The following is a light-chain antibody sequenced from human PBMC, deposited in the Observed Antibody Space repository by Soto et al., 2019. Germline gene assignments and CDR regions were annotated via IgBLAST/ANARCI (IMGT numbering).Light chain of an antibody. CDR2: EVV. CDR1: KSDIGVYDF. CDR3: KSYAGSNTYV. V-gene: IGLV2-8*01. Sequence: QSVLTQPPSASGSPGQSVTISCTGTKSDIGVYDFVSWYQHHPGKAPRLIIYEVVQRPSGVPDRSSGSKSANTASLTVSGLQAADEADYFCKSYAGSNTYVFGSGTKVTVL. J-gene: IGLJ1*01.